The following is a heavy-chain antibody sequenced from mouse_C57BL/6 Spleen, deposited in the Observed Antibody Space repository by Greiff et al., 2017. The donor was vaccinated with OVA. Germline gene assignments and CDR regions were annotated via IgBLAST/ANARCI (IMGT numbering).Heavy chain of an antibody. J-gene: IGHJ2*01. V-gene: IGHV1-69*01. CDR3: ASSNYYGSSSFDY. CDR2: IDPSDSYT. CDR1: GYTFTSYW. Sequence: QVQLQQPGAELVMPGASVKLSCKASGYTFTSYWMHWVKQRPGQGLEWIGEIDPSDSYTNYNQKFKGKSTLTVDKSSSTAYMQLSSLTSEDSAVYCCASSNYYGSSSFDYWGQGTTLTVSS. D-gene: IGHD1-1*01.